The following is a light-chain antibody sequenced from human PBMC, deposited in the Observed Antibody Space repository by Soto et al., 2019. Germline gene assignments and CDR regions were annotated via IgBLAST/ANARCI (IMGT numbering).Light chain of an antibody. V-gene: IGKV3-15*01. Sequence: ETVMTQSPATLPVSPGERATLACRASQNVRSNLAWYQQKPGQPPRILIYGASTRATGVPARFSGSGSGTEFTLTINRLETEDFAVFYCQQYGTSEIIFGQGTRLEIK. CDR3: QQYGTSEII. CDR1: QNVRSN. J-gene: IGKJ5*01. CDR2: GAS.